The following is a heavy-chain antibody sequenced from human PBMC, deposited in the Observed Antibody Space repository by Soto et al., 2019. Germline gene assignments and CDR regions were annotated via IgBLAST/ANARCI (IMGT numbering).Heavy chain of an antibody. CDR2: ISGYTGDT. Sequence: GASVKVSCKASGYTFTSYYISWVRQAPGQGLEWMGWISGYTGDTNYAQSLQGRVTMTTDTSTSTAYMELRSLGSDDTAVYYCVRYFPDAMDFRGEGTTVTGSS. V-gene: IGHV1-18*01. J-gene: IGHJ6*04. CDR1: GYTFTSYY. CDR3: VRYFPDAMDF. D-gene: IGHD3-9*01.